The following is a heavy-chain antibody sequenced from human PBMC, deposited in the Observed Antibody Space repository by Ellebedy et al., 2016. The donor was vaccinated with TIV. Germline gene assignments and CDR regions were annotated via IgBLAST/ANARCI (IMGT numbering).Heavy chain of an antibody. CDR3: AKDHEWAGFMAVDYGMDV. Sequence: GGFLRLSXVASGFTFNRYVFHWVRQAPGKGLEWVANISFDGKRIAYAASVKGRFTISRENSMNTVYLQMNSLRGEDTAQYYCAKDHEWAGFMAVDYGMDVWGQGTTVTVSS. CDR2: ISFDGKRI. D-gene: IGHD1-26*01. V-gene: IGHV3-30*18. J-gene: IGHJ6*02. CDR1: GFTFNRYV.